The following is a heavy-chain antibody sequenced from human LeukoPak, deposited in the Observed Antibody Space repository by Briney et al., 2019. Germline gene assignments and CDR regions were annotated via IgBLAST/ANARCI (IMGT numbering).Heavy chain of an antibody. Sequence: GASVKVSCKASGGTFSSYAISWVRQAPGKGLEWMGGIIAIIGTANYAQKFQGRVKITTDESTSTAYMELSSLRSEDTAVYYCARGGYCSSTSCYTAGYYYYMDVGGKGTTVTVSS. CDR3: ARGGYCSSTSCYTAGYYYYMDV. CDR1: GGTFSSYA. D-gene: IGHD2-2*02. J-gene: IGHJ6*03. CDR2: IIAIIGTA. V-gene: IGHV1-69*05.